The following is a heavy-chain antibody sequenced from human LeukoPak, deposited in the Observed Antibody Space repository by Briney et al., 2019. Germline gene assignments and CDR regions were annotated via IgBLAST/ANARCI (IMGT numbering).Heavy chain of an antibody. CDR3: VRDGGANVNFDY. CDR2: IYYSGST. Sequence: PSETLSLTCTVSGGSISTYYWSWIRQPPGKGLEWIGYIYYSGSTTYNPSLKSRVTISVDTSKNQFSLKVRSVTAADTAVYYCVRDGGANVNFDYWGQGTLVTVSS. V-gene: IGHV4-59*01. CDR1: GGSISTYY. D-gene: IGHD4/OR15-4a*01. J-gene: IGHJ4*02.